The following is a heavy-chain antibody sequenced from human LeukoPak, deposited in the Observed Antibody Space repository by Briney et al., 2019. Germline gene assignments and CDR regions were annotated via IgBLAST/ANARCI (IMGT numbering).Heavy chain of an antibody. D-gene: IGHD6-13*01. CDR3: AREYSSSWYNWFDP. CDR2: INAGNGNT. CDR1: GYTFTGYY. Sequence: ASVKVSCKASGYTFTGYYMHWVRQAPGQRLEWMGWINAGNGNTKYSQEFQGRVTITRDTSASTAYMELSSLRSEDMAVYYCAREYSSSWYNWFDPWGQGTLVTVSS. J-gene: IGHJ5*02. V-gene: IGHV1-3*03.